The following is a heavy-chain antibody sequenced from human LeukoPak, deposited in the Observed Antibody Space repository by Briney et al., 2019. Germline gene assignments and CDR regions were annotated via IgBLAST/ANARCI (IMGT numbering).Heavy chain of an antibody. Sequence: PSQTLSLTCTVSGGSISSGSYYWSWIRQPAGKGLEWIGRGYTSGSTHYNPSLKSRVTISVDTSKNQFSLKLSSVTAADTAVYYCARDDYTYYYGLGSRAALDYWGQGTLVTVSS. V-gene: IGHV4-61*02. J-gene: IGHJ4*02. CDR2: GYTSGST. CDR3: ARDDYTYYYGLGSRAALDY. CDR1: GGSISSGSYY. D-gene: IGHD3-10*01.